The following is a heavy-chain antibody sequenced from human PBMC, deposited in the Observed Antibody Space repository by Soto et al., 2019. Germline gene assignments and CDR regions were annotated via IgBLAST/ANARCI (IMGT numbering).Heavy chain of an antibody. V-gene: IGHV2-70*04. CDR3: ARVSSGWWGTFDY. CDR1: GFALSASGMR. CDR2: IDWDDDK. Sequence: GSGPTLVNPTQTLTLTCTFSGFALSASGMRVSWIRQPPGKALEWLARIDWDDDKFYSTSLKTRLTISKDTSKNQVVLTMTNMDPVDTATYYCARVSSGWWGTFDYWGQGTLVTVSS. J-gene: IGHJ4*02. D-gene: IGHD6-19*01.